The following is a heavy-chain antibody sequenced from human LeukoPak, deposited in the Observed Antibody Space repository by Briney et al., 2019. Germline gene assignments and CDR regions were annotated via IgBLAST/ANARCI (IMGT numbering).Heavy chain of an antibody. CDR2: ISGSGFTI. Sequence: GGSLRLSCAVSGFTLSNYSMNWVRQAPGKGLEWISYISGSGFTIHYADSVKGRFTISRDNAKNSLSLQVNSLRVEDTAVYYCAKLAKYFYGSETYYFFEHWGQGTPVTASS. CDR3: AKLAKYFYGSETYYFFEH. J-gene: IGHJ4*02. CDR1: GFTLSNYS. D-gene: IGHD3-10*01. V-gene: IGHV3-48*04.